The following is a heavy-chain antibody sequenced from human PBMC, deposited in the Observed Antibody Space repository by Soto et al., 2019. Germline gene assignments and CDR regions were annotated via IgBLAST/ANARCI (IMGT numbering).Heavy chain of an antibody. CDR2: ISGSSDTI. Sequence: GGSLRLSCAASGFTLSSYNMNWVRQAPGKGLEWVSYISGSSDTIYYADSVKGRFTISRDNAKNSLYLQMDSLRDEDTAVYYCARDGHVVVPAASHGYNWFDPWGQGTLVTVSS. V-gene: IGHV3-48*02. CDR1: GFTLSSYN. D-gene: IGHD2-2*01. CDR3: ARDGHVVVPAASHGYNWFDP. J-gene: IGHJ5*02.